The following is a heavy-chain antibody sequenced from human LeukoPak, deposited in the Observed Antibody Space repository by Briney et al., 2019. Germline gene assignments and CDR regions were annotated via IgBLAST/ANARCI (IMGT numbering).Heavy chain of an antibody. V-gene: IGHV3-30*04. D-gene: IGHD1-26*01. CDR2: ISYDGSNK. J-gene: IGHJ3*02. CDR3: ASDIVGATAVAFDI. CDR1: GFTFSSYA. Sequence: GGSLRLSCAASGFTFSSYAIHWVRQAPGKGLEWVAVISYDGSNKYYADSVKGRFTISRDNSKNTLYLQMNSLRAEDTAVYFCASDIVGATAVAFDIWGQGAMVTVSS.